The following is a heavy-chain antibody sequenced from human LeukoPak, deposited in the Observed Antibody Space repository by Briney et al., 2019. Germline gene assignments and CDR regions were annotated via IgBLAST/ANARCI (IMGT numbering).Heavy chain of an antibody. J-gene: IGHJ4*02. CDR3: ARDVLR. CDR2: IYKTGST. CDR1: GDSITSGGYY. V-gene: IGHV4-31*03. Sequence: TLSLTCTVSGDSITSGGYYWTWIRQRPGKGLEWIGYIYKTGSTYYNPSLKSRVTMSVDTSRNQFSLKLNSVTAADTAVYYCARDVLRWGQGTLVTVSS.